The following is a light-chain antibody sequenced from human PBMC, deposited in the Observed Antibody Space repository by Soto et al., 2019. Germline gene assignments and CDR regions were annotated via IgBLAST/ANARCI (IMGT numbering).Light chain of an antibody. Sequence: DIVMTQTPLSSPVTLGQPASISCRSSQSLVHYDGNTYLSWLQQRPGQPPRLLISRISTRVSGVPDRFSGSGSGTDFTLKISRVEAEDVGIYYCMQALQTPLYTFGQGTKLEIK. CDR1: QSLVHYDGNTY. CDR3: MQALQTPLYT. V-gene: IGKV2-24*01. CDR2: RIS. J-gene: IGKJ2*01.